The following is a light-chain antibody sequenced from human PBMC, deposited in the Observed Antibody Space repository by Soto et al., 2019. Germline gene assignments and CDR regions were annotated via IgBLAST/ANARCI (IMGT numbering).Light chain of an antibody. Sequence: AIQMTQSPSALSGSVGDRVTITCRASQDIRSNLDWYQQKPGKAPKLLIYDVSNLQSGVPSRFSGSGSGTDFTLTITSLQPEDFATYSCLQDYNYPLTFGGGTKVDIK. J-gene: IGKJ4*01. CDR3: LQDYNYPLT. V-gene: IGKV1-6*01. CDR2: DVS. CDR1: QDIRSN.